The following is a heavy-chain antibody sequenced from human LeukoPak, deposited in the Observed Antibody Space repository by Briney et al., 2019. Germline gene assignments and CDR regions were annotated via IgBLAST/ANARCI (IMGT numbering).Heavy chain of an antibody. Sequence: GGSLRLSCAPSGFTFSRHGMHWVRQAPGKGLEWVAIISNDGSRKYYAHSVEGRFTISRDNSKNTLYLQMDSLRAEDTAVYYCARAGSSSWYYFDYWGQGTLVTVSS. D-gene: IGHD6-13*01. V-gene: IGHV3-30*03. J-gene: IGHJ4*02. CDR1: GFTFSRHG. CDR2: ISNDGSRK. CDR3: ARAGSSSWYYFDY.